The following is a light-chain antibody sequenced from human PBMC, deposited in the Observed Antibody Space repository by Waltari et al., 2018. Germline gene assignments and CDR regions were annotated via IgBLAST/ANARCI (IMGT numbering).Light chain of an antibody. CDR2: EGN. V-gene: IGLV2-23*01. J-gene: IGLJ3*02. CDR3: CSYAGNTVWV. CDR1: TSTFGSYAL. Sequence: QSALTQPASVSGSPGQSITISCTGTTSTFGSYALVSRYQQHPDKAPKLMVYEGNKRPPGISTRFSGAKSGNTASLTISGLQAEDEADYYCCSYAGNTVWVFGGGTKLTVL.